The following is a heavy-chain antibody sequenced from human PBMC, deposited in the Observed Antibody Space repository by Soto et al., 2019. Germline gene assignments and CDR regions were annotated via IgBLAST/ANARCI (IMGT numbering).Heavy chain of an antibody. CDR1: GGSFSSYY. V-gene: IGHV4-34*01. D-gene: IGHD3-3*02. CDR2: INHSGGT. J-gene: IGHJ6*02. CDR3: ARDRRYYHFWSGYQNERPYGMDV. Sequence: SETLSLTCAVYGGSFSSYYWTWIRQAPGKGLEWIGEINHSGGTNYNSSLKSRVTISVDTSKNQFSLILYSVTAADTAVYYCARDRRYYHFWSGYQNERPYGMDVWGQGTTVTVSS.